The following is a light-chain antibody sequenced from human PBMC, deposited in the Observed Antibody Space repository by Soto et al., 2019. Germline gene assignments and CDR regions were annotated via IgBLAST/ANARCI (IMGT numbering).Light chain of an antibody. Sequence: DIQMTQSPSSLSASVGDRVTITCRASQSISSYLNWYQQKPGKAPKLLIYAASSLQSGVPSRFSGSGSGTDVTLTISSLHPEDFATYYCQQSYSTLRVTFGGGTKVEIK. CDR3: QQSYSTLRVT. CDR1: QSISSY. J-gene: IGKJ4*01. CDR2: AAS. V-gene: IGKV1-39*01.